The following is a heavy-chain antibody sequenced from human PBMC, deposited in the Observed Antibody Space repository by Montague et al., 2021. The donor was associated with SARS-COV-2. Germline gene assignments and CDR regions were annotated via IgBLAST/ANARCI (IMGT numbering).Heavy chain of an antibody. Sequence: SLRLSCAASGFTFGDYAMSWVRQAPGKGLEWVSGINWNGGSTGSADSAKGRFTISRDNAKNSLYLQMNSLRAGDTALYYCARDTRSEYFDFLTGYYKGVFFDYWGQGTLVTVSS. CDR3: ARDTRSEYFDFLTGYYKGVFFDY. V-gene: IGHV3-20*04. CDR1: GFTFGDYA. CDR2: INWNGGST. D-gene: IGHD3-9*01. J-gene: IGHJ4*02.